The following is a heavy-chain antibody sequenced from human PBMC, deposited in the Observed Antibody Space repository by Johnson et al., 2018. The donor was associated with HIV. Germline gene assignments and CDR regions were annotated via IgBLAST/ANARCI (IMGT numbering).Heavy chain of an antibody. CDR2: IRGSGGAT. J-gene: IGHJ3*02. V-gene: IGHV3-23*04. D-gene: IGHD1-26*01. Sequence: VQVVESGGGLVQPGGSLRLSCAASGFTFSSYAMNWVRQVPGKGPEWVSAIRGSGGATYYADSVKGRFTLSRDNSKNTRYLQMDSLSAEDTAIYYCATRYSGNYRAFDIWGQGTMVTVSS. CDR1: GFTFSSYA. CDR3: ATRYSGNYRAFDI.